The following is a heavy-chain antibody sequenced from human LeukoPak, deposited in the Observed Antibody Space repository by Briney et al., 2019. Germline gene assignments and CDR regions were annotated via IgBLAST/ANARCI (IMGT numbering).Heavy chain of an antibody. J-gene: IGHJ6*03. CDR3: AREVILGHYYMDV. CDR2: INHSGST. Sequence: SETLSLTCTVSLGSISGTSYYWAWIRQPPGKGLEWIGEINHSGSTNYNPSLKSRVTISVDTSKNQFSLKLSSVTTADTAVYYCAREVILGHYYMDVWGKGTTVIVSS. CDR1: LGSISGTSYY. V-gene: IGHV4-39*07. D-gene: IGHD3-10*01.